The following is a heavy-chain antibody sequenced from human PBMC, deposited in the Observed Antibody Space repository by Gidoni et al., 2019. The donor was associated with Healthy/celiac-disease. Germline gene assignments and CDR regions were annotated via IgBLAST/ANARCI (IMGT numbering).Heavy chain of an antibody. D-gene: IGHD3-10*01. V-gene: IGHV4-34*01. Sequence: QVQLQQCGAGLLKPSDTLSLTCAVSGGSFSGYYWSWIRQPPGKGMEWIGELNHSGSTNYNPYLKSRVTISVDASKNQFSLKLGSVTAADAAVYYCASGGYGSGSYYPEGHFDYWGQGTLVTVSS. J-gene: IGHJ4*02. CDR1: GGSFSGYY. CDR2: LNHSGST. CDR3: ASGGYGSGSYYPEGHFDY.